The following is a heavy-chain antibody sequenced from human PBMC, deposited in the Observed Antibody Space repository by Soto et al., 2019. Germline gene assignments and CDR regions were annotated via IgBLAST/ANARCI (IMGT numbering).Heavy chain of an antibody. CDR3: AKGGNSGYDFADFDY. CDR1: GFAFTSYW. J-gene: IGHJ4*02. D-gene: IGHD3-22*01. CDR2: VKSDGTTA. Sequence: GGSLRLSCEASGFAFTSYWMHWVRQAPGKGLVWVAGVKSDGTTATYADSVRGRFTISRDNAKNTLYLQMNSLRAEDTAIYYCAKGGNSGYDFADFDYWGQGTLVTVSS. V-gene: IGHV3-74*01.